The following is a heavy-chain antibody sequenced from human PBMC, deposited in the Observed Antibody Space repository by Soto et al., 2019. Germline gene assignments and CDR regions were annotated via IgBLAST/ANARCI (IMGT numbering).Heavy chain of an antibody. CDR1: GGTFSSYA. CDR3: AGGNFRRLLGNYYYYGMDV. V-gene: IGHV1-69*01. CDR2: IIPIFGTA. Sequence: QVQLVQSGAEVKKPGSSVKVSCKASGGTFSSYAISWVRQAPGQGLEWMGGIIPIFGTANYAQKFQGRVTITADESTSTAYMELSRLRSEDTAVYYWAGGNFRRLLGNYYYYGMDVWGQGTTVTVSS. J-gene: IGHJ6*02. D-gene: IGHD2-15*01.